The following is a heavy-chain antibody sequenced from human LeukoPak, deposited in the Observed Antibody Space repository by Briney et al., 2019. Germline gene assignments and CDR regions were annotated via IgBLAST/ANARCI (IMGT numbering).Heavy chain of an antibody. CDR3: AREWELLSYYYYYAVDV. V-gene: IGHV1-2*06. CDR1: GYTFTGYY. D-gene: IGHD1-26*01. Sequence: ASVKVSCKASGYTFTGYYMHWVRQAPGQGLGWMGRINPNSGGTNYAQKFQGRVTMTRDTSISTAYMELSRLRSDDTAVYYCAREWELLSYYYYYAVDVWGQGTTVTVSS. CDR2: INPNSGGT. J-gene: IGHJ6*02.